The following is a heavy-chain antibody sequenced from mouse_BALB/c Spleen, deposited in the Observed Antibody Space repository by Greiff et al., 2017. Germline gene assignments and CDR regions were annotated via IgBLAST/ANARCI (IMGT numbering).Heavy chain of an antibody. CDR2: INPSNGRT. CDR3: AREGGGRLYYFDY. V-gene: IGHV1S81*02. Sequence: QVHVKQPGAELVKPGASVKLSCKASGYSFTSYWMHWVKQRPGQGLEWIGEINPSNGRTNYNEKFKSKATLTVDKSSSTAYMQLSSLTSEDSAVYYCAREGGGRLYYFDYWGQGTTLTVSS. D-gene: IGHD3-3*01. J-gene: IGHJ2*01. CDR1: GYSFTSYW.